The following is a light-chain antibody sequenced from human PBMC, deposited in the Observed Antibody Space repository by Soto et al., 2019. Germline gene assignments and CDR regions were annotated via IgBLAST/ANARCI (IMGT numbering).Light chain of an antibody. Sequence: ETVLTQSPATLSLSPGEIATLSCRASQRLDQYLSWYQQKPGQAPRLLIYDTSNRAIGVPARFSGSGFGTDFTLTISSLQPEDFAVYYCQQRKNWPPLTFGGGTKVEI. CDR2: DTS. CDR1: QRLDQY. CDR3: QQRKNWPPLT. J-gene: IGKJ4*01. V-gene: IGKV3-11*01.